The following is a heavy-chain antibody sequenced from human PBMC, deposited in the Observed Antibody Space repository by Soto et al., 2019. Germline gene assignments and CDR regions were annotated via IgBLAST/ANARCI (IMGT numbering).Heavy chain of an antibody. CDR3: ASPVYGSSGYYPTDY. V-gene: IGHV3-30-3*01. D-gene: IGHD3-22*01. Sequence: QVQLVESGGGVVQPGRSLRLSCAASGFTFSSYAMHWVRQAPGKGLEWVAVISYDGSNKYYADSVKGRFTISRDNSKNTLYLQMNSLRAEDTAVYYCASPVYGSSGYYPTDYWGQGTLVTVSS. CDR1: GFTFSSYA. J-gene: IGHJ4*02. CDR2: ISYDGSNK.